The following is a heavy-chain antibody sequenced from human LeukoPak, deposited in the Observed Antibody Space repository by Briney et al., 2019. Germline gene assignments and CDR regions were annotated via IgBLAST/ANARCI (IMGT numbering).Heavy chain of an antibody. Sequence: GGSLRLSCAGSGFTLRSYWMSWVRQAPGRGLEWVANIKEDGSEKYYVDSLRGRFTISRDNAKNSLFLQMNSLRAEDTAVYYCVRDQGAFDMWGQGTVVTVSS. CDR3: VRDQGAFDM. J-gene: IGHJ3*02. CDR1: GFTLRSYW. V-gene: IGHV3-7*05. CDR2: IKEDGSEK.